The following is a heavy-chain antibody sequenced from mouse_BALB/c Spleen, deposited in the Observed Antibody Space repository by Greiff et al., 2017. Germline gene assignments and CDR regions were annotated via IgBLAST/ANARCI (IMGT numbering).Heavy chain of an antibody. J-gene: IGHJ3*01. Sequence: EVKLMESGGGLVQPGGSLKLSCAASGFTFSSYGMSWVRQTPDKRLELVATINSNGGSTYYPDSVKGRFTISRDNAKNTLYLQMSSLKSEDTAMYYCTRDLFAYWGQGTLVTVSA. V-gene: IGHV5-6-3*01. CDR3: TRDLFAY. CDR1: GFTFSSYG. CDR2: INSNGGST.